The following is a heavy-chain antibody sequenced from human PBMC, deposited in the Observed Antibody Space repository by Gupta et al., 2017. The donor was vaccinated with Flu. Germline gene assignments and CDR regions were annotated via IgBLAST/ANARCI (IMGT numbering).Heavy chain of an antibody. CDR2: IGSTGFHT. CDR3: AREAVANKVWGDFDY. J-gene: IGHJ4*02. CDR1: NFT. V-gene: IGHV3-23*01. D-gene: IGHD3-16*01. Sequence: NFTMHWVRQAPGKWLEWVSAIGSTGFHTLYADAGHGRFSISRDKSKKTLYLQVSRLSGEDKAVSYCAREAVANKVWGDFDYWGQGTLVTVSS.